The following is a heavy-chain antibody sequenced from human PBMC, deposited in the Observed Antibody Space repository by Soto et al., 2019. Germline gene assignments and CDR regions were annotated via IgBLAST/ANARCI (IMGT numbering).Heavy chain of an antibody. CDR2: IYPGDSDT. V-gene: IGHV5-51*01. CDR1: GYSFTSYW. D-gene: IGHD6-13*01. Sequence: GEFLKFSCKGSGYSFTSYWIGWVRQMPGKGLEWMGIIYPGDSDTRYSPSFQGQVTISADKSISTAYLQWSSLKASDTAMYYCARREPAGTMSARIDYWGQGTLVTVSS. J-gene: IGHJ4*02. CDR3: ARREPAGTMSARIDY.